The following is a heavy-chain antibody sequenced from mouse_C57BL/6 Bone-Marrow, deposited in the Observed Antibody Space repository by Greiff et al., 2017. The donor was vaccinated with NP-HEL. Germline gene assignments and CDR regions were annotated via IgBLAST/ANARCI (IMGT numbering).Heavy chain of an antibody. D-gene: IGHD1-1*02. V-gene: IGHV1-66*01. Sequence: QVQLKESGPELVKPGASVKISCKASGYSFTSYYIHWVKQRPGQGLEWIGWIYPGSGNTKYNEKFKGKATLTADTSSSTAYMQLSSLTSEDSAVYYCARGGGWFAYWGQGTLVTVSA. CDR1: GYSFTSYY. CDR2: IYPGSGNT. CDR3: ARGGGWFAY. J-gene: IGHJ3*01.